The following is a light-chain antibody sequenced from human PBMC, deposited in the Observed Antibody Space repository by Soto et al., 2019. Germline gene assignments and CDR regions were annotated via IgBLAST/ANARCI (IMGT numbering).Light chain of an antibody. CDR1: SSDVGGYNY. CDR3: CSYAGSYTWV. CDR2: DVS. V-gene: IGLV2-11*01. Sequence: QSALTQPRSVSGSPGQSVTISCTGTSSDVGGYNYVSWYQQHPGKAPKLMIDDVSKRPSGVPDRFSGSKSGNTASLTISGLQAEDEADYYCCSYAGSYTWVFGGGTQLNVL. J-gene: IGLJ3*02.